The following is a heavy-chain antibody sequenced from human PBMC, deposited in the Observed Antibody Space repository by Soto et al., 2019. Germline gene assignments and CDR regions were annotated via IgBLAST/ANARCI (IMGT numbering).Heavy chain of an antibody. Sequence: GGSLRLSCAASGFTFSSYAMPWVRQAPGKGLEWVAVISYDGSNKYYADSVKGRFTISRDNSKNTLYLQMNSLRAEDTAVYYCARVHEDSSGYYYFGYWGQGT. V-gene: IGHV3-30-3*01. D-gene: IGHD3-22*01. CDR3: ARVHEDSSGYYYFGY. CDR1: GFTFSSYA. CDR2: ISYDGSNK. J-gene: IGHJ4*02.